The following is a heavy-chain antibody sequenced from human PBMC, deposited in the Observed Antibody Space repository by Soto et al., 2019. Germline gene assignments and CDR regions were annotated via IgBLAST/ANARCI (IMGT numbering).Heavy chain of an antibody. D-gene: IGHD1-1*01. Sequence: RASVKVSCKASGYTFTGYYMHWVRQAPGQGLEWMGWINPNSGGTNYAQKFQGRVTMTRDTSISTAYMELSRLRSDDTAVYYCARYIILEPYYYYYGMDVWGQGTTVTVSS. V-gene: IGHV1-2*02. J-gene: IGHJ6*02. CDR1: GYTFTGYY. CDR3: ARYIILEPYYYYYGMDV. CDR2: INPNSGGT.